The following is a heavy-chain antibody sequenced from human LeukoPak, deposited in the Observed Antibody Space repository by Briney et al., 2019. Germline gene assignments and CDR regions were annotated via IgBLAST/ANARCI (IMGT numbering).Heavy chain of an antibody. V-gene: IGHV4-30-4*01. CDR1: GGSISSGDYY. D-gene: IGHD2-15*01. CDR3: ARESGSHSLDY. Sequence: PSETLSLTCTVSGGSISSGDYYWSWIRQPPGKGLEWIGYIYYSGTHYNPSLKSRVTISADTSKNQFSLKLSSVTAADTAVYYCARESGSHSLDYWGQGTLVTVSS. CDR2: IYYSGT. J-gene: IGHJ4*02.